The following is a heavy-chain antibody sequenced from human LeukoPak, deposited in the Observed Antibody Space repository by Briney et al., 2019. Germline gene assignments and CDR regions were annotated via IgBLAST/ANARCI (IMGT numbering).Heavy chain of an antibody. Sequence: KPGGSLRLSCAASGFTFSSYSMNWVRQAPGKGLEWVSSISSSSSYIYYADSVKGRFTISRDNAKNSLYLQMNSLRAEDTAVYYCARDWGYCSSTSCYRVYYMDVWGKGTTVTVS. CDR2: ISSSSSYI. V-gene: IGHV3-21*01. CDR3: ARDWGYCSSTSCYRVYYMDV. CDR1: GFTFSSYS. J-gene: IGHJ6*03. D-gene: IGHD2-2*01.